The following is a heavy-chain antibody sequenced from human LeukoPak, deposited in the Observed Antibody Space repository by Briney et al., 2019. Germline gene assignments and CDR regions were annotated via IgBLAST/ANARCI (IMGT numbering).Heavy chain of an antibody. Sequence: GGSLRLSCAASGFTFDDYAMHWARQAPGKGLEWVSLISGDGGSTYYADSVKGRFTISRDNSKNSLYLQMNSLRTEDTALYYCAKEEGDSSSWHFDYWGQGTLVTVSS. CDR1: GFTFDDYA. D-gene: IGHD6-13*01. V-gene: IGHV3-43*02. CDR2: ISGDGGST. CDR3: AKEEGDSSSWHFDY. J-gene: IGHJ4*02.